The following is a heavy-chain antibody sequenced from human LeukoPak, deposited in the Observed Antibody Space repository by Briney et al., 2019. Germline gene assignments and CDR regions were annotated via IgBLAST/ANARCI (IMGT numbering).Heavy chain of an antibody. CDR2: ISISSTTI. V-gene: IGHV3-48*02. CDR1: GFTFSSSS. J-gene: IGHJ4*02. D-gene: IGHD6-13*01. Sequence: PGGSLILSCVAPGFTFSSSSMNWVRQAPGKGLEWVSYISISSTTIYYADSVKGRFTISRDNAKNSLYLQMNSLRDEDTAVYYCARGLRYSSSWYNFDYWGQGTLVTVSS. CDR3: ARGLRYSSSWYNFDY.